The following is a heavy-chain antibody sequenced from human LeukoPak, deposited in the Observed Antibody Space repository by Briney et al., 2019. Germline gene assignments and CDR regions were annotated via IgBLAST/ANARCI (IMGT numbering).Heavy chain of an antibody. CDR1: GYTFTGYY. J-gene: IGHJ6*02. CDR2: INPNSGGT. Sequence: ASVKVSCKASGYTFTGYYMHWVRQAPGQELEWMGWINPNSGGTNYAQKFQGRVTMTRDTCISTAYMELSRLRSDDTGVYYCARERRAVPAAMFQYYGMDVWGQGTTVTVSS. V-gene: IGHV1-2*02. D-gene: IGHD2-2*01. CDR3: ARERRAVPAAMFQYYGMDV.